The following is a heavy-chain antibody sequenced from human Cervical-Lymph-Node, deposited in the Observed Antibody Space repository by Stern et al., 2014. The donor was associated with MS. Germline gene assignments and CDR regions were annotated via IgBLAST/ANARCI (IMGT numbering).Heavy chain of an antibody. Sequence: MQLVQSGAEVKKPGDSLKISCKASGYSFTSYWIGWGRQMPGKGLEWIGIIYPGDSDTRYSPSFQGQVTISADRSISTAYLQWSSLKASDTAMYYCVRQAPEQTLDYWGQGTLVTVSS. J-gene: IGHJ4*02. CDR1: GYSFTSYW. D-gene: IGHD1/OR15-1a*01. V-gene: IGHV5-51*01. CDR2: IYPGDSDT. CDR3: VRQAPEQTLDY.